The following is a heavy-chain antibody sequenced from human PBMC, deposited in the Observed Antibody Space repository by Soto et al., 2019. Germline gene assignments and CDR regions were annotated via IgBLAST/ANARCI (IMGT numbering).Heavy chain of an antibody. Sequence: QVQLQQWGAGLLKPSETLSLTCAVYGGSFSGYYWTWIRQPPGKGLECIGEINHSGSTNYNPSLKSRVTISVDTSRNQFSLKPSSVTAADTAVYYCARNRIASPRGFFDNWGQGTLVTVSS. D-gene: IGHD3-10*01. J-gene: IGHJ4*02. CDR2: INHSGST. CDR1: GGSFSGYY. CDR3: ARNRIASPRGFFDN. V-gene: IGHV4-34*01.